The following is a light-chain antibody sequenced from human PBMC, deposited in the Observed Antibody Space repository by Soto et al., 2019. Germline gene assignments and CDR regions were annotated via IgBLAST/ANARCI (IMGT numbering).Light chain of an antibody. V-gene: IGKV3-15*01. Sequence: EIVMTQSPATLSVSPGERATLSCRASQSVSSNLAWYQQKPGQAPRLLIYGASTRATGIPARFSGSGSVTVFTLTISSLQSEDFAVYYCPQYNNWPRRTFGQGTKLEIK. CDR2: GAS. CDR3: PQYNNWPRRT. J-gene: IGKJ2*01. CDR1: QSVSSN.